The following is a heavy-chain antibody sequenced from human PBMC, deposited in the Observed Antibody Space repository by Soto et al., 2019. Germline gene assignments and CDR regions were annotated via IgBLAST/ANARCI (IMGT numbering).Heavy chain of an antibody. Sequence: SVPLSLTCTVDCGYCSCYYWSLIRQTPGKGLEWIGEINHSGSTNYNPSLKSRVTISVDTSKNQFSLKLSSVTAADTAVYYCARGPPIWSGYYPRWFDPWGQGTLVTVSS. CDR1: CGYCSCYY. CDR2: INHSGST. D-gene: IGHD3-3*01. CDR3: ARGPPIWSGYYPRWFDP. V-gene: IGHV4-34*01. J-gene: IGHJ5*02.